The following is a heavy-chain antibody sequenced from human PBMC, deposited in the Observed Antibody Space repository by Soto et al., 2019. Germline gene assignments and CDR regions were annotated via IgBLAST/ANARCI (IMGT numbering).Heavy chain of an antibody. D-gene: IGHD6-19*01. CDR1: GGSFSAFY. Sequence: SETLSLTCAVYGGSFSAFYWSWIRQPPGKELEWIGEVNPTGTTKYNPSLKSRVTMSLDTSKKQFSLNLNSMTAADTALYYCARSREQWLVDAFDIWGQGTMVTVSS. V-gene: IGHV4-34*01. CDR3: ARSREQWLVDAFDI. J-gene: IGHJ3*02. CDR2: VNPTGTT.